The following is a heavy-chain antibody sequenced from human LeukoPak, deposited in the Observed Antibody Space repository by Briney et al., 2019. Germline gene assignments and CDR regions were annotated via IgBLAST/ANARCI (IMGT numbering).Heavy chain of an antibody. J-gene: IGHJ4*02. CDR1: GFSFSTYG. Sequence: PGWSLRLSCVASGFSFSTYGMHWVRQAPGKGLEWVAVISSDASNQHYTDSVKGRFAISRDNSRNTLYLQMNSLRYEDTAVYYCAKDGCSGGSCQADYWGQGTLVTVSS. CDR2: ISSDASNQ. V-gene: IGHV3-30*18. CDR3: AKDGCSGGSCQADY. D-gene: IGHD2-15*01.